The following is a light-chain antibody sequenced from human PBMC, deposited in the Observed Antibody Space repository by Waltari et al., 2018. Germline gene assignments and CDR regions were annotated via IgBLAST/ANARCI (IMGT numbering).Light chain of an antibody. CDR1: SPNIGHNY. J-gene: IGLJ7*01. CDR3: GTWDSSLSGAV. V-gene: IGLV1-51*02. Sequence: QSVLTQPPSVSAAPGQRVTISCSGGSPNIGHNYVSWYRQFPGTASKLLIYENTERPACIPWRFSGSKSGTSAAMEITGIQAGYEADYYCGTWDSSLSGAVFGGGTHRTV. CDR2: ENT.